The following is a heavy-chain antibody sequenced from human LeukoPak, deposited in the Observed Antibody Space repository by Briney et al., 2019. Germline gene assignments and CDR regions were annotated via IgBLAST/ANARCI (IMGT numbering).Heavy chain of an antibody. V-gene: IGHV3-49*03. J-gene: IGHJ5*02. Sequence: GGSLRLSCTASGFTFGDYAMSWFRQAPGKGPEWVGFIRSKAYGGTTEYAASVKGRFTISRDDSKSIAYLQMNSLKTEDTAVYYCTRFFGYSSSWDENNWFDPWGQGTLVTVSS. CDR2: IRSKAYGGTT. CDR1: GFTFGDYA. CDR3: TRFFGYSSSWDENNWFDP. D-gene: IGHD6-13*01.